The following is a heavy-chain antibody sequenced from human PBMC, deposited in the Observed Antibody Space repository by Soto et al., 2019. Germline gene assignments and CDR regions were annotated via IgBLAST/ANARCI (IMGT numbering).Heavy chain of an antibody. Sequence: GGSLRLSCAASGFTFSSYAMHWVRQAPGKGLEWVAVISYDGSNKYYADSVKGRFTISRDNSKNTLYLQMNSLRAEDTAVYYCARGSDVLEWLLPYFDYWGQGTLVTVSS. J-gene: IGHJ4*02. V-gene: IGHV3-30-3*01. D-gene: IGHD3-3*01. CDR1: GFTFSSYA. CDR3: ARGSDVLEWLLPYFDY. CDR2: ISYDGSNK.